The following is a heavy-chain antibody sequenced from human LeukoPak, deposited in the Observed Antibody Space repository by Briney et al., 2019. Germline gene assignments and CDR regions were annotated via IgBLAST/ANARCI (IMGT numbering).Heavy chain of an antibody. CDR3: ARAGGSGLIDY. Sequence: PSGTLSLTCTVSGGSISSYYWSWIRQPPGKGLEWIGYIYYSGSTNYNPSLKSRVTISVDTSKNQFSLKLTSVTAADTAVYYCARAGGSGLIDYWGQGTLVTVSS. J-gene: IGHJ4*02. CDR1: GGSISSYY. V-gene: IGHV4-59*12. D-gene: IGHD6-19*01. CDR2: IYYSGST.